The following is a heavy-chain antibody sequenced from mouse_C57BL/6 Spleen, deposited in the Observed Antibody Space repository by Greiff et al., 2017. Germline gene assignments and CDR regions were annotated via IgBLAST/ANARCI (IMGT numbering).Heavy chain of an antibody. CDR2: IYPGDGDT. Sequence: QVHVKQSGAELVKPGASVKISCKASGYAFSSYWMNWVKQRPGKGLEWIGQIYPGDGDTNYNGKFKGKATLTADKSSSTAYMQLSSLTSEDSAVYFCARGNYYGSSYGAMDYWGQGTSVTVSS. CDR1: GYAFSSYW. CDR3: ARGNYYGSSYGAMDY. D-gene: IGHD1-1*01. J-gene: IGHJ4*01. V-gene: IGHV1-80*01.